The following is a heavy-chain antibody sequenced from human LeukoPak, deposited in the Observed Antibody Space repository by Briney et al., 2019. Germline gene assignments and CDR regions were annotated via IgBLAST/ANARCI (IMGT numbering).Heavy chain of an antibody. CDR3: ARERGATSFDY. CDR1: GYSISSGYY. D-gene: IGHD1-26*01. V-gene: IGHV4-38-2*02. Sequence: SETLSLTCTVSGYSISSGYYWGWIRQPPGKGLEWIGSIYHSGSTYYNPSLKSRVTISVDTSKNQFSLKLSSVTAADTAVYYCARERGATSFDYWGQGTLVTVSS. J-gene: IGHJ4*02. CDR2: IYHSGST.